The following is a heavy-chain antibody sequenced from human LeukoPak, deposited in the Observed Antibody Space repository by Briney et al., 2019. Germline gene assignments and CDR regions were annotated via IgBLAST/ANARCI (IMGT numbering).Heavy chain of an antibody. CDR2: ISGSGDNT. CDR1: GFTFSSYA. Sequence: GGTLRLPCAASGFTFSSYAMSWVRQAPGKGLEWVSAISGSGDNTYYADSVKGRITISRDNSKNTLYLQMSSLRAEDTAVYYCAKSYSSSWTRYFDDWGQGILVTVSS. D-gene: IGHD6-13*01. V-gene: IGHV3-23*01. J-gene: IGHJ4*02. CDR3: AKSYSSSWTRYFDD.